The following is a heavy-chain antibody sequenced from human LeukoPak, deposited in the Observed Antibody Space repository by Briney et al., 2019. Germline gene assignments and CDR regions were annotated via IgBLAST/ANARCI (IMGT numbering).Heavy chain of an antibody. V-gene: IGHV1-8*03. CDR3: ASLRSGSTSWDAFDI. D-gene: IGHD2-2*01. Sequence: ASVKVTCKASGYTFTSYDINWVRQATGQGLEWMGWMNPNSGNTGYAQKFQGRVTITRNTSISTAYMELSSLRSGDTAVYYCASLRSGSTSWDAFDIWGQGTMVTVSS. J-gene: IGHJ3*02. CDR2: MNPNSGNT. CDR1: GYTFTSYD.